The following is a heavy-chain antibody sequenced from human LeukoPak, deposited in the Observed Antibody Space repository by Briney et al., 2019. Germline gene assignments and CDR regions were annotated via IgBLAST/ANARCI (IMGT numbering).Heavy chain of an antibody. D-gene: IGHD2-2*01. V-gene: IGHV4-59*01. CDR1: GGSIRTSY. Sequence: SETLSLTCSVTGGSIRTSYWSWIRQPPGKGLEWIGYVYYSGSTNYNPSLKSRVTISVDTSKNQFSLKLSSVTAADTAVYYCAGVGIVPAAIYYWGQGTLVTVSS. J-gene: IGHJ4*02. CDR2: VYYSGST. CDR3: AGVGIVPAAIYY.